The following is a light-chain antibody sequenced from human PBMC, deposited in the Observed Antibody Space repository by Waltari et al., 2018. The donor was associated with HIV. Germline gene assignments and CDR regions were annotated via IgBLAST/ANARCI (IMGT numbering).Light chain of an antibody. CDR3: CTYGGSSTHVL. Sequence: QSALAQPASVSGSPGQSITISCTGASSDFVPWYQQYPGKAPKVMLYAVNKRPSGVSSRFSGSKSGNTASLTISGLQAEDEADYYCCTYGGSSTHVLFGGGTKLTVL. CDR1: SSDF. V-gene: IGLV2-23*02. J-gene: IGLJ2*01. CDR2: AVN.